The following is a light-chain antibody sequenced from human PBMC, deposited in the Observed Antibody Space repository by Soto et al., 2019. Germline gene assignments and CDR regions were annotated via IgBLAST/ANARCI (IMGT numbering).Light chain of an antibody. Sequence: DVVMTQSPLSLPVTLGQPASISCRSSQSLEYRDGNTYLNWFQQRPGQSPRRLIYKVFNRDSGVPDRFSGSWSGTDFTLKISRVEAEDVGVYYCMQGTQWPYTFGQGTKLEIK. J-gene: IGKJ2*01. CDR2: KVF. V-gene: IGKV2-30*01. CDR1: QSLEYRDGNTY. CDR3: MQGTQWPYT.